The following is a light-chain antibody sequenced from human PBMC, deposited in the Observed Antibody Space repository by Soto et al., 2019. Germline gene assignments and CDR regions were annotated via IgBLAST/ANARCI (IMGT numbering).Light chain of an antibody. CDR1: NSNIGSTT. CDR2: SNH. CDR3: AACDDSLNGYV. V-gene: IGLV1-44*01. Sequence: QSVLTQPPSASGTPGQRVTISCSRSNSNIGSTTVNWYQQLPGTAPKLLIYSNHHRPSGVPDRFSGSKSGNSASLAISGLQSEDEADYYCAACDDSLNGYVFGTGTKLTVL. J-gene: IGLJ1*01.